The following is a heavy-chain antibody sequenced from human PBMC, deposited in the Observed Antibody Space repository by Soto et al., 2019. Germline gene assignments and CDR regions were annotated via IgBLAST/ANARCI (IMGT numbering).Heavy chain of an antibody. D-gene: IGHD6-19*01. V-gene: IGHV4-4*02. J-gene: IGHJ4*02. Sequence: SETLSLTRAVSGDSINSNYCWTWVRQPPGKGLEWIAEIYYSGGTSYNPSLKSRVTISMDKSKNQFSLNLTSVTAADTAMYYCARDTGWGLGYWGQGTLVTVSS. CDR3: ARDTGWGLGY. CDR1: GDSINSNYC. CDR2: IYYSGGT.